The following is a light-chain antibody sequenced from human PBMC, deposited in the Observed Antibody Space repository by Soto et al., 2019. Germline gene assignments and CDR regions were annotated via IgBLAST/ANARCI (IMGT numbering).Light chain of an antibody. Sequence: EIVLTQSPGTLSLSPGERATLSCRASQSVSNNLALYQQKPGQAPRLLIYSASSRATGIPDRFSGSGSGTDFTLTISRLEPEDFAVYYCQLYGSSLLTFGGGTKVDIK. CDR3: QLYGSSLLT. CDR2: SAS. J-gene: IGKJ4*01. V-gene: IGKV3-20*01. CDR1: QSVSNN.